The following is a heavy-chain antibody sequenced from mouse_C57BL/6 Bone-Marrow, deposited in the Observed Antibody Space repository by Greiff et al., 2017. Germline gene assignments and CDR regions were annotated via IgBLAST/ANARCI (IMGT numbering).Heavy chain of an antibody. Sequence: QVQLKESGAELVKPGASVKLSCKASGYTFTSYWMQWVKQRPGQGLEWIGEIDPSDSYTNYNQKFKGKATLTVDTSSSTAYMQLSSLTSEDSAAYYCAIEGYPFYYWGQGTTLTVSS. J-gene: IGHJ2*01. CDR2: IDPSDSYT. V-gene: IGHV1-50*01. CDR3: AIEGYPFYY. CDR1: GYTFTSYW.